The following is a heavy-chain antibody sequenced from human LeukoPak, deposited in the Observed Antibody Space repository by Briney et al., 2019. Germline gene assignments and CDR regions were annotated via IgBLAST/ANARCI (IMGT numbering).Heavy chain of an antibody. CDR2: INPSGGST. CDR1: GYTFTSYY. J-gene: IGHJ4*02. CDR3: AREIGPIQLHLWGSAFDY. D-gene: IGHD5-18*01. Sequence: GASVKVSCKASGYTFTSYYMHWVRQAPGQGLEWMGIINPSGGSTSDAQKFQGRVTMTRDMSTSTVYMELSSLRSEDTAVYYCAREIGPIQLHLWGSAFDYWGQGTLVTVSS. V-gene: IGHV1-46*01.